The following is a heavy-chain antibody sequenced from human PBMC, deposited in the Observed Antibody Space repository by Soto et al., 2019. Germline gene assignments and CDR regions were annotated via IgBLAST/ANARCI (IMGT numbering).Heavy chain of an antibody. CDR2: INPNSGGT. Sequence: ASVKVSCTASGYTFTVYYMHWVRQAPGQGLEWMGWINPNSGGTNYAQKFQGWVTMTRDTSISTAYMELSRLRSDDTAVYYCARSGVSGWYDWFDPWGQGTLVTVSS. CDR3: ARSGVSGWYDWFDP. D-gene: IGHD6-19*01. CDR1: GYTFTVYY. J-gene: IGHJ5*02. V-gene: IGHV1-2*04.